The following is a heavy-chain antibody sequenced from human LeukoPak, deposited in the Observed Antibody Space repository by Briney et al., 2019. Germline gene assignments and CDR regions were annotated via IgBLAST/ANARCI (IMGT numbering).Heavy chain of an antibody. D-gene: IGHD6-13*01. CDR3: AKRTSGSSWYSSDY. CDR2: MSGDATST. J-gene: IGHJ4*02. Sequence: GGSLRLSCAASGFTFSSFAMNWVRQAPGKGLEWVSTMSGDATSTHYADSVKGRFTISRDNSKNTLYLQMNSLRAEDTAVYYCAKRTSGSSWYSSDYWGQGTLVTVSS. CDR1: GFTFSSFA. V-gene: IGHV3-23*01.